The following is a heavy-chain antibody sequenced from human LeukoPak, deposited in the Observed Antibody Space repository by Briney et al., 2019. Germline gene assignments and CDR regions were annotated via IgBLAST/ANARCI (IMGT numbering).Heavy chain of an antibody. CDR2: ISYDGGNK. CDR1: GFTFSNYG. D-gene: IGHD1-14*01. V-gene: IGHV3-30*03. J-gene: IGHJ4*02. CDR3: SAGPHFDY. Sequence: GGSLRLSCAASGFTFSNYGMHWVRQAPGKGLEWVAVISYDGGNKYYIDSVKGRFTISRDNSKNTLYLQMNSLRAEDTAVYYCSAGPHFDYWGQGTLVTVSS.